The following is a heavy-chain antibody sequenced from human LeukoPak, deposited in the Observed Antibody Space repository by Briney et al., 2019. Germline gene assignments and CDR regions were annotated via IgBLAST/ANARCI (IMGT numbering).Heavy chain of an antibody. CDR3: ARDPGIAAAGTGYYYYYYGMDV. CDR1: GDSVSSNSAA. Sequence: SQTLSLTCAISGDSVSSNSAAWNWIRQSPSRGLEWLGRTYYRSKWYNDCAVSVKSRITINPDTSKNQFSLQLNSVTPEDTAVYYCARDPGIAAAGTGYYYYYYGMDVWGQGTTVTVSS. J-gene: IGHJ6*02. V-gene: IGHV6-1*01. CDR2: TYYRSKWYN. D-gene: IGHD6-13*01.